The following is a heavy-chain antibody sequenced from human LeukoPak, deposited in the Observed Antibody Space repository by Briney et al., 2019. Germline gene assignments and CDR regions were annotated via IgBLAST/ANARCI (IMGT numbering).Heavy chain of an antibody. CDR2: IYYSGST. CDR3: ASSLALDAFDI. CDR1: GGSISSYY. Sequence: SETLSLTCTVSGGSISSYYWSWIRQPPRKGLEWIGYIYYSGSTNYNPSLKSRVTISVDTSKNQFSLKLSSVTAADTAVYYCASSLALDAFDIWGQGTMVTVSS. V-gene: IGHV4-59*01. J-gene: IGHJ3*02.